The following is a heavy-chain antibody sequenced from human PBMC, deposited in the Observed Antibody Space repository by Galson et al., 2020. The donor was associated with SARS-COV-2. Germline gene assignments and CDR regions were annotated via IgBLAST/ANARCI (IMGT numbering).Heavy chain of an antibody. D-gene: IGHD4-4*01. CDR3: AARNRKDYYGMDG. J-gene: IGHJ6*02. CDR1: GFTFTSSA. Sequence: SVKVSCKASGFTFTSSAVQWVRQARGQRLEWIGWIVVGSGNTNYAQKFQERVTITRDMSTSTAYMELSSLRSEDTAVYYCAARNRKDYYGMDGWGQGTTVTVSS. V-gene: IGHV1-58*01. CDR2: IVVGSGNT.